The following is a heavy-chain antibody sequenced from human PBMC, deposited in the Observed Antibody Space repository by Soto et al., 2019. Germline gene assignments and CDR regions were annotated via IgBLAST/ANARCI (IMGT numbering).Heavy chain of an antibody. D-gene: IGHD2-2*01. CDR1: GGSISSGDYY. J-gene: IGHJ6*02. V-gene: IGHV4-39*01. CDR3: ARLAGYCSGTSCYGYYGMDV. CDR2: IYYSGST. Sequence: SETLSLTCAVSGGSISSGDYYWSWIRQPPGKGLEWIGSIYYSGSTYYNPSLKSRVTISVDTSKNQFSLKLSSVTAADTAVFYCARLAGYCSGTSCYGYYGMDVWGQGTTVTVSS.